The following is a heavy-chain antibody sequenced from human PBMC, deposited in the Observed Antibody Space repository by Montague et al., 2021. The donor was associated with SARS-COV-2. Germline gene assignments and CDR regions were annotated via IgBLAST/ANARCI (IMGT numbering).Heavy chain of an antibody. D-gene: IGHD3-10*01. CDR3: ARARFDFGAGRQGTIDF. CDR2: MRFTESS. Sequence: SETLSLTCSVSGDSITNHYWSWIWKRDAQGLERIGSMRFTESSNFCPFLSIRLPMSTYAAKNQFTLKLTSVTAADTAIYVCARARFDFGAGRQGTIDFWGQGTLVTVSS. CDR1: GDSITNHY. J-gene: IGHJ4*02. V-gene: IGHV4-4*07.